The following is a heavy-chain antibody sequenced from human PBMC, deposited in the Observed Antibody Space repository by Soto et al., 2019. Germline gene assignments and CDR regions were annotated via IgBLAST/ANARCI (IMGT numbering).Heavy chain of an antibody. Sequence: QVQLVQSGAEVKKPGASVKVSCKASGYTFTSYDINWVRQATGQGLEWMGWLNPNSGNTGYAQKFQGRVTMTRNTSISTAYMELSSLRSEDTAVYYCARGTGIAAAGTYWFDPWGQGTLVTVSS. D-gene: IGHD6-13*01. CDR1: GYTFTSYD. CDR2: LNPNSGNT. J-gene: IGHJ5*02. V-gene: IGHV1-8*01. CDR3: ARGTGIAAAGTYWFDP.